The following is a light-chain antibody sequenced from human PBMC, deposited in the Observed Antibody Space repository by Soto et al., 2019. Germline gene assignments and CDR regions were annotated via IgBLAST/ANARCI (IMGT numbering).Light chain of an antibody. CDR1: QNLDNW. Sequence: DIQMTQSPSTLSASIGDRVTITCRASQNLDNWLAWFQQKPGKAPKVLIYKVSNLESGVPARFSGSGSGTEFTLSISSLRPDDFATYYCQQYRSPSWTFGQGTKVEVK. J-gene: IGKJ1*01. CDR3: QQYRSPSWT. V-gene: IGKV1-5*03. CDR2: KVS.